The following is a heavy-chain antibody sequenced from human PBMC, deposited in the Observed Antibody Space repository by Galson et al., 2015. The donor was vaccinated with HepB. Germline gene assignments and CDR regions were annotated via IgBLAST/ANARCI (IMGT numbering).Heavy chain of an antibody. CDR1: GFTFSAYW. CDR3: AKNRRVGSGWYYFDY. Sequence: SLRLSCAASGFTFSAYWMTWVRQAPGKGLEWVANIKQDGGEKYYVDSVEGRFTISRDNPKNSLYLQMNSLRAEDTAVYYCAKNRRVGSGWYYFDYWGQGTLITVSS. CDR2: IKQDGGEK. V-gene: IGHV3-7*01. J-gene: IGHJ4*02. D-gene: IGHD6-19*01.